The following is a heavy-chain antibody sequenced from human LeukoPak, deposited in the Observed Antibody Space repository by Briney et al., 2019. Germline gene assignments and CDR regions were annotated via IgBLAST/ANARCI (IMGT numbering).Heavy chain of an antibody. CDR1: GFMFSSNW. V-gene: IGHV3-7*03. Sequence: PGGSLRLSCAASGFMFSSNWMSWVRLAPGKGLEWVANIKEDGTETYHVDSVKGRFTISRDNAKNSLYLQMNSLRVEDTAVYYCAKQLGYCSDGSCYFPYWGQGTLVTVSS. CDR2: IKEDGTET. J-gene: IGHJ4*02. CDR3: AKQLGYCSDGSCYFPY. D-gene: IGHD2-15*01.